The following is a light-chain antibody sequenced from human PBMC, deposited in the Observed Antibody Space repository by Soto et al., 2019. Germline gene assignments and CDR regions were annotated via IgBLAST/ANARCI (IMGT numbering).Light chain of an antibody. CDR2: GAS. CDR3: QQYNNWPIT. J-gene: IGKJ5*01. CDR1: QSVLSH. V-gene: IGKV3D-15*01. Sequence: EIVLTQSPGTLSLSQGERSTLSCRAGQSVLSHYVAWYQHKAGQAPRLLSFGASTTATGIPDRVSGRGAGTEFTLTSSSLQSEDFAVYFCQQYNNWPITFGQGTRLEIK.